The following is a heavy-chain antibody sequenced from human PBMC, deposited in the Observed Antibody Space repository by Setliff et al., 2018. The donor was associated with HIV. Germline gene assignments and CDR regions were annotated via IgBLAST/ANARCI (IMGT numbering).Heavy chain of an antibody. CDR2: IFYSGTAFYSPSA. J-gene: IGHJ1*01. CDR1: GGSITRSSYY. D-gene: IGHD1-1*01. CDR3: ARDSNAPYFQH. V-gene: IGHV4-39*02. Sequence: ASETLSLTCTVSGGSITRSSYYWAWIRQPPGKGLEWIGNIFYSGTAFYSPSAYSNPSLRSRLTLSIDTSQNHFSLRLTSVTAADTAVYYCARDSNAPYFQHWGQGTLVTVSS.